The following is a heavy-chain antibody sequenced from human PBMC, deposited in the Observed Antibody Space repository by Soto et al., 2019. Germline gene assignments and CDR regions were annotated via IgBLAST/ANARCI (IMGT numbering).Heavy chain of an antibody. CDR1: GGSMSSYY. CDR3: ARRGYGPGFPYYYGMDV. J-gene: IGHJ6*02. D-gene: IGHD3-10*01. V-gene: IGHV4-59*01. Sequence: PSVTLSLTCTVSGGSMSSYYWSWIRQPPGKRLEWIRYIYYSGSTNYNPSLKSRVTMSVDTPKNQFSLKLSSVTAADTAVYYCARRGYGPGFPYYYGMDVWGQGTTVTVSS. CDR2: IYYSGST.